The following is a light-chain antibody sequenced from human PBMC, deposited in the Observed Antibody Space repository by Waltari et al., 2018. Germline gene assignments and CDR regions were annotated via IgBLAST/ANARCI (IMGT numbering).Light chain of an antibody. Sequence: EIVLTQSPGTLSLSPGERATLSCRASQSVRSSSLAWYQQRPGQAPRLLIYGASSRATGIPDRFSGSGSGTDFTLTISRLEPEDFXVXXCQHYSSSPPAYTFGQGTKLEIK. CDR1: QSVRSSS. V-gene: IGKV3-20*01. J-gene: IGKJ2*01. CDR2: GAS. CDR3: QHYSSSPPAYT.